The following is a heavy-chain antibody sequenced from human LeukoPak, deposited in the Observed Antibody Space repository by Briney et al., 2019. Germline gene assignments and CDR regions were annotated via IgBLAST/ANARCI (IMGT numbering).Heavy chain of an antibody. CDR3: ARDSVPGIGLAFDI. CDR2: IWYGGSNK. V-gene: IGHV3-33*08. CDR1: GFTFSSYG. Sequence: GGSLRLSCAGSGFTFSSYGMHWVRQAPGKGLEWVAVIWYGGSNKYYADSVKGRLTISRDNSKNTLYLQMNSLRAEDTAVYYCARDSVPGIGLAFDIWGQGTMVTVSS. D-gene: IGHD2-2*01. J-gene: IGHJ3*02.